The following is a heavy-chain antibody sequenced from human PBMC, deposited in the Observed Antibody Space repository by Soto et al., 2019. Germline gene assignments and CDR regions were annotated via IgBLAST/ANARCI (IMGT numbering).Heavy chain of an antibody. D-gene: IGHD3-3*01. V-gene: IGHV3-9*01. Sequence: EVHLVESGGGLVQPGRSLRLSCAASGFTFDDYAMHWVRQVPGKGLEWVSSISWNSGNIVYADSVKGRFTISRDSANNSLYLQMNSLRTEDTAMYYCAKGAVTSIFGYFDFCVQGTLVTVSS. CDR2: ISWNSGNI. CDR1: GFTFDDYA. CDR3: AKGAVTSIFGYFDF. J-gene: IGHJ4*02.